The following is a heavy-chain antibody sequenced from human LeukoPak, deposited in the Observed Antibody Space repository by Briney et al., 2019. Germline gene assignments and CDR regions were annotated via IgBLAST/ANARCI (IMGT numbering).Heavy chain of an antibody. CDR1: GGSISSYF. J-gene: IGHJ4*02. CDR2: IYTSGSP. D-gene: IGHD2-2*01. Sequence: PSEALSLTCTVSGGSISSYFWGWIRQPAGMGLEWIGRIYTSGSPNYNPSLKSRVTMSVDTSKNQFSLKLNSVTAADTAVYYCARERGDRSSTSCYPYYFDSWGQGTLVTVSS. V-gene: IGHV4-4*07. CDR3: ARERGDRSSTSCYPYYFDS.